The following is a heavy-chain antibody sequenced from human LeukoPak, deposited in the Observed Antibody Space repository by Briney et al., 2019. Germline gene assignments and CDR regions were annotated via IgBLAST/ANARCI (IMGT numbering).Heavy chain of an antibody. V-gene: IGHV3-7*03. CDR2: IKQDGSEK. Sequence: PGGSLRLSCAASGFTFSSYWMIWVRQAPGKGLEWVAIIKQDGSEKYYVDSVKGRFTISRDNAKNSLYLQMNSLRAEDTAVYYCATSLLWFGELTRQDYWGQGTLVTVSS. J-gene: IGHJ4*02. CDR1: GFTFSSYW. D-gene: IGHD3-10*01. CDR3: ATSLLWFGELTRQDY.